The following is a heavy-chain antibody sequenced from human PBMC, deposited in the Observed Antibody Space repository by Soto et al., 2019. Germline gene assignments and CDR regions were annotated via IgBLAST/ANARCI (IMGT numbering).Heavy chain of an antibody. CDR2: ITPMVGIT. Sequence: QVKLVQSGAEVKKPGSSVKVSCKASGGTFSTYGVSWVRQAPGQGLEWMGGITPMVGITNYAQKFQGRVTITADQSMTPADMEMRSLRLDDTAVYFCAREAERRCLKLLDFWGQGTLVNAAS. J-gene: IGHJ4*02. V-gene: IGHV1-69*17. CDR1: GGTFSTYG. CDR3: AREAERRCLKLLDF. D-gene: IGHD1-1*01.